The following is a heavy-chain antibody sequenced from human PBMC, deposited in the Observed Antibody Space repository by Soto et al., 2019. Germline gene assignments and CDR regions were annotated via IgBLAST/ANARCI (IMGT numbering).Heavy chain of an antibody. CDR2: VNPSGGST. D-gene: IGHD2-15*01. V-gene: IGHV1-46*01. J-gene: IGHJ1*01. CDR1: GYIFTAYS. Sequence: SVKVSCKASGYIFTAYSMHWVRQAPGQGLEWMGVVNPSGGSTNYAQKFQGRITMTRDTSTSTVYMDLSSLTSEDTAVYYCAREENCSDGICYSEYFQRWGQGTLVTVSS. CDR3: AREENCSDGICYSEYFQR.